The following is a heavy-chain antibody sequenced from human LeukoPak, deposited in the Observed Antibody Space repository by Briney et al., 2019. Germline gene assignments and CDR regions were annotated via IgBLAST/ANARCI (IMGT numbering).Heavy chain of an antibody. CDR3: ARGLRYSSGWYF. V-gene: IGHV1-8*01. J-gene: IGHJ4*02. D-gene: IGHD6-19*01. CDR1: GYTLTSYD. CDR2: MNPNSGNT. Sequence: ASVKVSCKASGYTLTSYDINWVRQATGQGLEWMGWMNPNSGNTGYAQKFQGRVTMTRNTSISTAYMELSSLRSEDTAVYYCARGLRYSSGWYFWGQGTLVTVSS.